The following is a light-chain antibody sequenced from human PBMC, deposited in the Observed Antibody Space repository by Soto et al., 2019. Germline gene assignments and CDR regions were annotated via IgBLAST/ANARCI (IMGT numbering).Light chain of an antibody. CDR3: QQGYSSHHS. CDR1: QSISNN. J-gene: IGKJ2*01. V-gene: IGKV1-39*01. CDR2: GAS. Sequence: DIQMTQSASSLSASVGDRVTITCRASQSISNNSSWYQQNPGKAPKLLIYGASSLQTGVHSRFSGRGSGTEFTLTISSPQPDDFASYYFQQGYSSHHSFGRRTDLEIK.